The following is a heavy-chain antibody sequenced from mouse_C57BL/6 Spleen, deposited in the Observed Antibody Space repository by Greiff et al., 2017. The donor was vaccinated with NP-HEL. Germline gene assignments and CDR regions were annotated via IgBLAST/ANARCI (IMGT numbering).Heavy chain of an antibody. Sequence: DVKLQESGAELVRPGASVKLSCTASGFNIKDDYMHWVKQRPEQGLEWIGWIDPENGDTEYASKFQGKATITADTSSNTAYLQLSSLTSEDTAVYYCTTGSSYWYFDVWGTGTTVTVSS. D-gene: IGHD1-1*01. CDR3: TTGSSYWYFDV. CDR2: IDPENGDT. V-gene: IGHV14-4*01. CDR1: GFNIKDDY. J-gene: IGHJ1*03.